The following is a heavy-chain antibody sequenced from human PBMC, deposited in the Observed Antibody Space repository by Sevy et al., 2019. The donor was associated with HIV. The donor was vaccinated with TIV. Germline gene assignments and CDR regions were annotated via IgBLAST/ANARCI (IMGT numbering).Heavy chain of an antibody. CDR1: GFTFSNYA. J-gene: IGHJ6*04. D-gene: IGHD3-10*01. CDR2: ITGNGVET. CDR3: AKDVIVREDYSSDV. Sequence: GGSLRLSCAASGFTFSNYAMTWVRQAPGKGLEWVSSITGNGVETCYSDSVKGRVIISRDNSDHILTLQMNRVRAEDTAVYYCAKDVIVREDYSSDVWGEGTTVTVSS. V-gene: IGHV3-23*01.